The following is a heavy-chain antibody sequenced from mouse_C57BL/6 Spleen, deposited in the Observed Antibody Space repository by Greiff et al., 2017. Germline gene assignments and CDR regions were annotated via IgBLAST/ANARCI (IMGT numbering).Heavy chain of an antibody. D-gene: IGHD3-2*02. V-gene: IGHV1-59*01. CDR1: GYTFTSYW. CDR3: ARTLDSSGYYDY. Sequence: VQLQQPGAELVRPGTSVKLSCKASGYTFTSYWMHWVKQRPGQGLEWIGVIDPSDSYTNYNQKFKGKATLTVDTSSSTAYMQLSSLTSEDSAVYYCARTLDSSGYYDYWGQGTTLTVSS. CDR2: IDPSDSYT. J-gene: IGHJ2*01.